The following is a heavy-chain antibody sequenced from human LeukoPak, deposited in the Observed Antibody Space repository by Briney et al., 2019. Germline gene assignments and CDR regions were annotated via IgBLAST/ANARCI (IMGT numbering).Heavy chain of an antibody. D-gene: IGHD5-12*01. Sequence: SETLSLTCTVSGGSVSSGSYYWSWIRQPPGKGLEWIGYFSYSGSTNYNPSLKSRVTISVDTSKNQFSLKLSSVTAADTAVYYCARGPLDSGYTYFDYWGQGTLVSVAS. CDR3: ARGPLDSGYTYFDY. J-gene: IGHJ4*02. CDR2: FSYSGST. CDR1: GGSVSSGSYY. V-gene: IGHV4-61*01.